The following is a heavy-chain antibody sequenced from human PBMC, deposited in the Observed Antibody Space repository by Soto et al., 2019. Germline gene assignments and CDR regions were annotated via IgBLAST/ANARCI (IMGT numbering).Heavy chain of an antibody. CDR1: GGSIRDYY. CDR2: IYYTGTT. CDR3: ARLGGYYQAFDS. V-gene: IGHV4-59*08. J-gene: IGHJ4*02. Sequence: SETLSLTCTVSGGSIRDYYWGWIRQSPGKGLEWIGYIYYTGTTKYNPSLKSRDTISVDSSKNQFSLKLDFVTAADTAVYYCARLGGYYQAFDSWGQGTLVTVS. D-gene: IGHD3-22*01.